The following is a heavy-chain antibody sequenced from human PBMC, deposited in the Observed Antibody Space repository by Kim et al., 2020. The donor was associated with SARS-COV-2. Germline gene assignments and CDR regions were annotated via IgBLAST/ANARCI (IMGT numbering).Heavy chain of an antibody. V-gene: IGHV3-21*01. J-gene: IGHJ6*02. CDR2: ISSSSSYI. D-gene: IGHD2-2*01. CDR1: GFSFSSYS. Sequence: GGSLRLSCAASGFSFSSYSMNWVRQAPGKGLEWVSSISSSSSYIYYADSVKGRFTISRDNAKNSLYLQMNSLRAEDTAVYYCARDLVVPAAMGDYYYYYYGMDVWGQGTTVTVSS. CDR3: ARDLVVPAAMGDYYYYYYGMDV.